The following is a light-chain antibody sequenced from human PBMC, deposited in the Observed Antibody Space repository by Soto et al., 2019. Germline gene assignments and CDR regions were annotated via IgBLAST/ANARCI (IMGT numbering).Light chain of an antibody. Sequence: QSALTQPPSASGSPGQSVTISCTGSSSDIGAYNFVSWYQQHPGKAPKVIISEVYKRPSGVPSRFSGSKSGNTASLTISGLQADDEADYYCIAHAGGNNPFAFGGGTKLTVL. CDR1: SSDIGAYNF. CDR3: IAHAGGNNPFA. V-gene: IGLV2-8*01. J-gene: IGLJ1*01. CDR2: EVY.